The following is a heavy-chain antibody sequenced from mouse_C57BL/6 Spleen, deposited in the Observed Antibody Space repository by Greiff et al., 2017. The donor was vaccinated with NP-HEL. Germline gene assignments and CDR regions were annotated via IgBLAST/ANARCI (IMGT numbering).Heavy chain of an antibody. V-gene: IGHV1-55*01. D-gene: IGHD1-1*01. Sequence: QVHVKQPGAELVKPGASVKMSCTASGYTFTSYWMTWVKQRPGKGLEWIGDIYPGSGCTNYTEKVKSKATLSVDTSTSTAYMQISSLTSEDSAVYYCARVYGCSYGLAYWGQGTLVTVSA. CDR1: GYTFTSYW. J-gene: IGHJ3*01. CDR3: ARVYGCSYGLAY. CDR2: IYPGSGCT.